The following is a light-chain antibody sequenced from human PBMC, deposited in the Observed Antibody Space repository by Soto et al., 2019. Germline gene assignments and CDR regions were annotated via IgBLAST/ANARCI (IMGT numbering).Light chain of an antibody. CDR3: QQYNNWPPLT. CDR2: GAS. CDR1: QFVGSN. Sequence: EIVMTQSPATLSVSPGERATVSCRASQFVGSNLAWYQQKPGQAPRLLIYGASTRATGIPARFSGSGSGTEFTLTISSLQSEDFALYSCQQYNNWPPLTFGGGTKVEIK. V-gene: IGKV3-15*01. J-gene: IGKJ4*01.